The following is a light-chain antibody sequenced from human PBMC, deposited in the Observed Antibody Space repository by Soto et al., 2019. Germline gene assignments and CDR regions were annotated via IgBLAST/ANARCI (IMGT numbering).Light chain of an antibody. J-gene: IGKJ1*01. CDR1: QSLVQSDGNTY. V-gene: IGKV2D-29*01. Sequence: VMTPTPLSLCVTPGQPSSISCKSSQSLVQSDGNTYLYWYLQKPGKPPQXLIYPVSNRFSGVPDRFSGSGSGTDFTLKISRVEAEDVGVYYCMQSIQLPRTFGQGTKVDIK. CDR2: PVS. CDR3: MQSIQLPRT.